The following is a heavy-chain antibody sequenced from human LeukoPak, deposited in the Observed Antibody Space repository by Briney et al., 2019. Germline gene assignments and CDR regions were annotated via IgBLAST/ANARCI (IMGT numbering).Heavy chain of an antibody. D-gene: IGHD2-15*01. Sequence: GGSLRLSCAASGFTFSSYSMNWVRQAPGKGLECVSSISNSSSHIYYADSVKGRFTISRDYAKNSLYLQMNSLRAEDTAVYYCAREAGYCSGGSCYPAEVYYYYMDVWGKGTTVTVSS. V-gene: IGHV3-21*01. CDR3: AREAGYCSGGSCYPAEVYYYYMDV. CDR2: ISNSSSHI. CDR1: GFTFSSYS. J-gene: IGHJ6*03.